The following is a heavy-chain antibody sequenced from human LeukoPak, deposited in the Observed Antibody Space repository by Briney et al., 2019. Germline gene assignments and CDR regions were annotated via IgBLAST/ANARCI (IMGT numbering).Heavy chain of an antibody. D-gene: IGHD2-15*01. CDR3: AKDIGLDY. Sequence: HPGGSLRLSCAASGFTVSNNCINWVRQAPGKGLEWVSVIYSGGSTYYADSVKGRFTISRDNSKNTLYLQMNSLRTEDTALYYCAKDIGLDYWGQGTLVTVSS. J-gene: IGHJ4*02. CDR2: IYSGGST. CDR1: GFTVSNNC. V-gene: IGHV3-53*05.